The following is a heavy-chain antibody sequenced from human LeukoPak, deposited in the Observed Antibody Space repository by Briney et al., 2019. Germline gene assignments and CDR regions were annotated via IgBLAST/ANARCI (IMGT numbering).Heavy chain of an antibody. J-gene: IGHJ4*02. Sequence: GRSQTLSCAASGFTFSTYAMHWVRQAPGKGLEWVAVISYDGRQKYYADSVKGRFTISRDNSKNTLFLQMDSLRDEDTAVYYCTRVYLERLTAGYFDHWGQGTLVTVSP. V-gene: IGHV3-30*14. CDR2: ISYDGRQK. CDR3: TRVYLERLTAGYFDH. D-gene: IGHD2-8*01. CDR1: GFTFSTYA.